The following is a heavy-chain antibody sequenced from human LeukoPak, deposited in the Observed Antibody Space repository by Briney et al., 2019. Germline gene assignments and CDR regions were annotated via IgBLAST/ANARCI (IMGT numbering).Heavy chain of an antibody. CDR2: INHSGST. CDR3: ARDRQLLGRYYFDY. D-gene: IGHD5-18*01. Sequence: SETLSLTCAVYGGSFSGYYWSWIRQPPGKGLEWIGKINHSGSTNYNPSLKSRVTISVDTSKNQFSLKLSSVTAADTAVYYCARDRQLLGRYYFDYWGQGTLVTVSS. J-gene: IGHJ4*02. CDR1: GGSFSGYY. V-gene: IGHV4-34*01.